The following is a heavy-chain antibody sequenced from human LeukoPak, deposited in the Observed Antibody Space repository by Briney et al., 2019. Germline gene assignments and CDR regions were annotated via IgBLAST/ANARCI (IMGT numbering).Heavy chain of an antibody. D-gene: IGHD5-18*01. CDR3: ATDQPASTVTAAAGWGYSYGSLGD. V-gene: IGHV1-24*01. J-gene: IGHJ4*02. CDR1: GYTFTSYA. Sequence: GASVKVSCKASGYTFTSYAMNWVRQAPGKGLEWMGGFDPEDGETIYAQKFQGRVTMTEDTSTDTAYMELSSLRSEDTAVYYCATDQPASTVTAAAGWGYSYGSLGDWGQGTLVTVSS. CDR2: FDPEDGET.